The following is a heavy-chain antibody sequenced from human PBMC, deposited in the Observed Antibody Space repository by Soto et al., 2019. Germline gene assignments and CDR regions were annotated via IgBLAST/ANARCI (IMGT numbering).Heavy chain of an antibody. D-gene: IGHD5-18*01. Sequence: QVQLQESGPGLVKTSETLSLTCTVSGVSISPYYWTWIRQPAGKGLEWIGHLYSSGRATYNPSLKSRATVSVFSDHFSLTLKSVTAADTAVYYCARHFDVNTALDYYYFDLWGRGTLVTVSS. CDR1: GVSISPYY. V-gene: IGHV4-4*07. J-gene: IGHJ2*01. CDR2: LYSSGRA. CDR3: ARHFDVNTALDYYYFDL.